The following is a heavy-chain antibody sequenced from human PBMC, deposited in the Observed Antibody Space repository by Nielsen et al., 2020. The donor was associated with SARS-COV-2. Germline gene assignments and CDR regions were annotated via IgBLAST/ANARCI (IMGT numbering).Heavy chain of an antibody. V-gene: IGHV3-21*01. CDR3: ARDQDGGAATSNWYFDL. D-gene: IGHD6-25*01. CDR2: LTMRGAYM. CDR1: GFRFTSYT. J-gene: IGHJ2*01. Sequence: GESLKISCAASGFRFTSYTMNWVRQAPGKGLEWVASLTMRGAYMYYADSVRGRFTVSRDNAENSLYLQMNSLRDEDTAVYYCARDQDGGAATSNWYFDLWGRGTLVIVSS.